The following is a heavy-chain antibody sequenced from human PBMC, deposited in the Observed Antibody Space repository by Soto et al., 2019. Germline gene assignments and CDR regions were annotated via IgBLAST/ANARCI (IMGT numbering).Heavy chain of an antibody. Sequence: ASVKVSCKVSGYSLSDLSIHWVRHAPGKGLEWMGGLDAEDGETIYAQKLQGRGTMTEDTSTDTAYMELSSLTSEDTAMYYCATLPRTIERTPAAIWSFDSWGQGTLVTVSS. J-gene: IGHJ4*02. CDR2: LDAEDGET. CDR3: ATLPRTIERTPAAIWSFDS. D-gene: IGHD2-2*01. V-gene: IGHV1-24*01. CDR1: GYSLSDLS.